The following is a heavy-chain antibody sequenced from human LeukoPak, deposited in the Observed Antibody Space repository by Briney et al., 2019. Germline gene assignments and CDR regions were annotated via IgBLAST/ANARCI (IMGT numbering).Heavy chain of an antibody. D-gene: IGHD6-13*01. J-gene: IGHJ4*02. Sequence: ASVKVSCKVSGYTLTELSMHWVRQAPGKGLEWMGGFDPEDGETIYAQKFQGRVTMTEDTSTDTAYMGLSSLRSEDTAVYYCATASSWAYYFDYWGQGTLVTVSS. CDR1: GYTLTELS. CDR3: ATASSWAYYFDY. CDR2: FDPEDGET. V-gene: IGHV1-24*01.